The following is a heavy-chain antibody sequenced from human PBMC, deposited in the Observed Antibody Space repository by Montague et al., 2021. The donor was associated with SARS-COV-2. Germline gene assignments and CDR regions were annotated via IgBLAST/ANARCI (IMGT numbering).Heavy chain of an antibody. CDR2: IGSSSSYI. CDR3: AREAAPQYCAGGSYYQPEDF. CDR1: GFTFSSFS. Sequence: SLRLSCAASGFTFSSFSMNWVRQAPGKGLEWVALIGSSSSYIYYXDSVKGRFTISRDNAKNSLYLQMNSLRGDDTAIYYCAREAAPQYCAGGSYYQPEDFWGQGTQVTVSS. J-gene: IGHJ4*02. D-gene: IGHD1-26*01. V-gene: IGHV3-21*01.